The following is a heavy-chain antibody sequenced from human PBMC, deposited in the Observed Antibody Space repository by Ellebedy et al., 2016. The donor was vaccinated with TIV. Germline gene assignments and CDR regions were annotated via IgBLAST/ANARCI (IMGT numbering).Heavy chain of an antibody. D-gene: IGHD1-26*01. Sequence: SETLSLTXSVSGGSISNYYWSWIRQPAGKGLGWIGRVYTSGSTNYNPSLKSRLTMSVDMSENEFSLKLSSVTAADTAVYYCARGGSYLDYYYMDVWGKGTTVTVSS. V-gene: IGHV4-4*07. CDR3: ARGGSYLDYYYMDV. CDR1: GGSISNYY. CDR2: VYTSGST. J-gene: IGHJ6*03.